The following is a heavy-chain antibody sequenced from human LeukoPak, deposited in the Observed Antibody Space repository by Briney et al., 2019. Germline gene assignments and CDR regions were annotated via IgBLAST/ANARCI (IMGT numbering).Heavy chain of an antibody. CDR2: ISSSSTYI. CDR1: GFSFNTYS. J-gene: IGHJ4*02. CDR3: ARDYGRLVDY. Sequence: GGSLRLSCAASGFSFNTYSMNWVRQAPGRGLEWVSSISSSSTYIYYTESVQGRSTISRDDAQNSLYLQMNSLRAEDTGVYYCARDYGRLVDYWGQGTLVTVSS. D-gene: IGHD3-16*01. V-gene: IGHV3-21*01.